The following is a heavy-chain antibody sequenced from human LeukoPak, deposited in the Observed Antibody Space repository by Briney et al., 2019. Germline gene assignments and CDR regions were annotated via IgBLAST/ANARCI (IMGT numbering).Heavy chain of an antibody. Sequence: PGRSLKLSCAASGFTFSSYAMSWVRQAPGKGLEWVSAISGSGGSAYYADSVKGRFTISRDNSKNTLYLQMNSLRAEDRAVYYCAKNRIAVVGPAGGGFDYWGQGTLVTVSS. J-gene: IGHJ4*02. D-gene: IGHD6-19*01. V-gene: IGHV3-23*01. CDR3: AKNRIAVVGPAGGGFDY. CDR1: GFTFSSYA. CDR2: ISGSGGSA.